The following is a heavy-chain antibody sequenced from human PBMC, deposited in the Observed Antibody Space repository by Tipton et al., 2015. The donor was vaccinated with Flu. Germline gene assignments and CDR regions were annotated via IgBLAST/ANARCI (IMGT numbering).Heavy chain of an antibody. J-gene: IGHJ4*02. CDR1: AHIFIGYY. CDR2: INPNSGGT. CDR3: ARDRGFGAYTFDY. Sequence: QVQLVQSGAEVKKTGASVKVSCKAPAHIFIGYYIHWVRQAPGQGLEWLGRINPNSGGTNYAQKFQGRLTLTRDTSINTVYMELSRLRSEDTAFYYCARDRGFGAYTFDYWGQGTLVTVAS. D-gene: IGHD3-10*01. V-gene: IGHV1-2*06.